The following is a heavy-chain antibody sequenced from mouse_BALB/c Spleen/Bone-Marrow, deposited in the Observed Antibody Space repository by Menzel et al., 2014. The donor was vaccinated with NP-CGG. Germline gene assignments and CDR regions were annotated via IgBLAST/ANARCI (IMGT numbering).Heavy chain of an antibody. Sequence: EVQVVESGGGLVQPGGSLKLSCAASGFDFSRFWMSWVRQAPGKGLEWIGEINPDSSTINYTPSLKDKFIISRDNAKNTLYLQMSKARSEDTALYYCARLNYYGNLFVWGAGTTVTVSS. J-gene: IGHJ1*01. CDR3: ARLNYYGNLFV. CDR1: GFDFSRFW. D-gene: IGHD1-1*01. V-gene: IGHV4-1*02. CDR2: INPDSSTI.